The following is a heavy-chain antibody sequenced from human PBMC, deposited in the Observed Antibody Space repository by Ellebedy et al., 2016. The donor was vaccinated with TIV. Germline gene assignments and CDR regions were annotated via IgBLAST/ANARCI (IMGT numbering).Heavy chain of an antibody. V-gene: IGHV3-9*01. CDR1: GFTFDDHA. CDR3: AKEGSGVTHVDA. D-gene: IGHD2-21*02. Sequence: GGSLRLSXEGSGFTFDDHAMHWVRQAPGKGLEWVAGISWHGKNIGYSNSVKGRFTISRDNTNNTLYLKMDSLRGDDTARYFCAKEGSGVTHVDAWGQGTLVTVSS. CDR2: ISWHGKNI. J-gene: IGHJ5*02.